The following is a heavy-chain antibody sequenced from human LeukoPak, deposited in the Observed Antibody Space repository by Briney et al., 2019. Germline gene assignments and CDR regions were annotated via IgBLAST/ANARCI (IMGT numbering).Heavy chain of an antibody. D-gene: IGHD3-22*01. J-gene: IGHJ4*02. V-gene: IGHV1-69*05. CDR2: IIPIFGTA. CDR1: RGTFSSYA. Sequence: SVKVSCKASRGTFSSYAISWVRQAPGQGLEWMGGIIPIFGTANYAQKFQGRVTITTDESTSTAYMELSSLRSEDTAVYYCARGGGYYDSSGYYGGWGQGTLVTVSS. CDR3: ARGGGYYDSSGYYGG.